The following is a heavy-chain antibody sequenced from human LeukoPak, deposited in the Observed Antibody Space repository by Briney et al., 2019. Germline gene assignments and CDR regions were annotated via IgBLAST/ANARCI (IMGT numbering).Heavy chain of an antibody. D-gene: IGHD3-22*01. CDR2: IYHSEST. Sequence: SGTLSLTCAVSGGSISSGNWWSWVRQPPGKGLEWIGEIYHSESTNYNPSLKSRVTISVDTSKNQFSLKLSSVTAADTAVYYCARHGYLRYYDSSGHDAFDIWGQGTMVTVSS. CDR1: GGSISSGNW. V-gene: IGHV4-4*02. CDR3: ARHGYLRYYDSSGHDAFDI. J-gene: IGHJ3*02.